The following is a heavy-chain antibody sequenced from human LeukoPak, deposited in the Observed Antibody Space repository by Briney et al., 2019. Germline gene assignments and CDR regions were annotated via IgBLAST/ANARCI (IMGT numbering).Heavy chain of an antibody. J-gene: IGHJ3*02. Sequence: GASVKVSCKASGYTFTSYGISWVRQAPGQGLEWMGWISAYNGNTNYAQKLQGRVTMTTDTSTSTAYMELRSLRSDDTAVYYCARDLFDYDSSGYYYRDAFDIWGQGTMVTVSS. D-gene: IGHD3-22*01. CDR3: ARDLFDYDSSGYYYRDAFDI. V-gene: IGHV1-18*01. CDR1: GYTFTSYG. CDR2: ISAYNGNT.